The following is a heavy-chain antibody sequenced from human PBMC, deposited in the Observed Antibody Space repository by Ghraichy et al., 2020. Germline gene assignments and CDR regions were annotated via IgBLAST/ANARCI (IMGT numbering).Heavy chain of an antibody. CDR3: VKAGDWGVTDY. Sequence: GGSLKLSCAASGFTFSSYAMSWVRQAPGKGLEWVSAISGSGGSTYYADSVKGRFTISRDNSKNTLYLQMNSLRAEDTAVYYCVKAGDWGVTDYWGQGTLVTVSS. CDR1: GFTFSSYA. J-gene: IGHJ4*02. CDR2: ISGSGGST. D-gene: IGHD3-16*01. V-gene: IGHV3-23*01.